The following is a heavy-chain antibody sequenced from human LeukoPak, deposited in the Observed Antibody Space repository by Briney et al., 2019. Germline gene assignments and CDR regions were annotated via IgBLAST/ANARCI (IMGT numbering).Heavy chain of an antibody. D-gene: IGHD3-22*01. V-gene: IGHV4-39*01. CDR1: GGSISSSSYY. CDR2: IYYSGST. Sequence: SETLSLACTVSGGSISSSSYYWGWIRQPPGKGLEWIGSIYYSGSTYYNPSLKSRVTISVDTSKNQFSLKLSSVTASDTAVYYCARHQDSSGYEDYWGQGTLVTVSS. J-gene: IGHJ4*02. CDR3: ARHQDSSGYEDY.